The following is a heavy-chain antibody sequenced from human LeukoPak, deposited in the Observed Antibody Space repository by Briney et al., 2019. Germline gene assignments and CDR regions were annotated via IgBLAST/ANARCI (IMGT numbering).Heavy chain of an antibody. J-gene: IGHJ6*02. V-gene: IGHV1-69*13. D-gene: IGHD3-3*01. Sequence: ASVKVSCKASEGTFSSYAISWVRQAPGQGLEWMGGIIPIFGTANYAQKFQGRVTITADESTSTAYMELSSLRSEDTAVYYCASGIFGVVTGYYYYYGMDVWGQGTTVTVSS. CDR1: EGTFSSYA. CDR3: ASGIFGVVTGYYYYYGMDV. CDR2: IIPIFGTA.